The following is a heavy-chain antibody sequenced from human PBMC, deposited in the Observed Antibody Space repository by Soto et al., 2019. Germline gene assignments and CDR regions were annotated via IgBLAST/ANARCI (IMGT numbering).Heavy chain of an antibody. J-gene: IGHJ4*02. Sequence: ASVKVSCKASGYTFTKFGISWVRQAPGQGLDWMGWISGYNGNTDYSQKVQGRVTMTTDTSTSTAYMELKSLKSDDTAIYYCARGLPHGSTWNYNDYWGEGIQVTVSS. D-gene: IGHD1-7*01. CDR1: GYTFTKFG. CDR3: ARGLPHGSTWNYNDY. V-gene: IGHV1-18*01. CDR2: ISGYNGNT.